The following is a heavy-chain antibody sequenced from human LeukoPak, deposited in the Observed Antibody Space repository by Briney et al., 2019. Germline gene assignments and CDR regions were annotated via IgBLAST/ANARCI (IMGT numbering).Heavy chain of an antibody. J-gene: IGHJ4*02. CDR2: ISAYNGNT. Sequence: GASVKVSCKASGYTFTGYYMHWVRQAPGQGLEWMGWISAYNGNTNYAQKLQGRVTMTTDTSTSTAYMELRSLRSDDTAVYYCAREDYGDYAFDYWGQGTLVTVSS. CDR3: AREDYGDYAFDY. V-gene: IGHV1-18*04. D-gene: IGHD4-17*01. CDR1: GYTFTGYY.